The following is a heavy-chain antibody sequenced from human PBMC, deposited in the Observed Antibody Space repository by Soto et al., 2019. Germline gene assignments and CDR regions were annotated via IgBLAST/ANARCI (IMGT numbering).Heavy chain of an antibody. CDR3: ARDIVVGTPAIPLPFYPYDGMDV. J-gene: IGHJ6*02. Sequence: QVQLVQSEGEMKKPGASVTVSCKASGYNFTNYGISWVRQAPGQGLQWMGWISGYNGNTHDAHKFQGRVTLTTDTSTATAYIELRSLRSDDTAVYYRARDIVVGTPAIPLPFYPYDGMDVWGQGTTVTVSS. CDR1: GYNFTNYG. D-gene: IGHD2-2*02. V-gene: IGHV1-18*04. CDR2: ISGYNGNT.